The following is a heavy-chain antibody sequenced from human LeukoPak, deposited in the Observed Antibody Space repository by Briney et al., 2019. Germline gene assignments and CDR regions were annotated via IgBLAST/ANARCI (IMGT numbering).Heavy chain of an antibody. CDR2: ISSNGGST. Sequence: GGSLRLSCAASGFTFSSYAMHWVRQAPGRGLEYVSAISSNGGSTNYANFVKGRFTISRDNSKNTLYLQMGSLRAEDMAVYYCARRVGYYGSGSYFYYMDVWGKGTTVTVSS. D-gene: IGHD3-10*01. V-gene: IGHV3-64*01. CDR3: ARRVGYYGSGSYFYYMDV. J-gene: IGHJ6*03. CDR1: GFTFSSYA.